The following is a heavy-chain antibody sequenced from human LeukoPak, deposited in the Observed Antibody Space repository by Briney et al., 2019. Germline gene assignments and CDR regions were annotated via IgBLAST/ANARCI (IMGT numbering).Heavy chain of an antibody. CDR1: GGSITSSFY. Sequence: SETLSLTCTVSGGSITSSFYWSWIRQSPGTGLGWIGYIYNSGGTKYNPSLKSRLTMSVDTSKNQFSLNLSSVTAADTAVYYCARASVLLSADYWGQGTLVTVSS. CDR2: IYNSGGT. J-gene: IGHJ4*02. CDR3: ARASVLLSADY. D-gene: IGHD3-16*01. V-gene: IGHV4-59*01.